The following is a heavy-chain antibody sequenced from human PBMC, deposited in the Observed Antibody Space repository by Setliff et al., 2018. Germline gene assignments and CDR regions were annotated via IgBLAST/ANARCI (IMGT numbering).Heavy chain of an antibody. Sequence: GGSLRLSCAASGFTFSSYSMNWVRQAPGKGLEWVSYISSSSSTIYYADSVKGRFTISRDNSKNTAYLQMNSLRAEDTAVYYCAARDAGVDYWGQGTLVTVS. CDR3: AARDAGVDY. CDR1: GFTFSSYS. J-gene: IGHJ4*02. V-gene: IGHV3-48*01. CDR2: ISSSSSTI. D-gene: IGHD2-8*01.